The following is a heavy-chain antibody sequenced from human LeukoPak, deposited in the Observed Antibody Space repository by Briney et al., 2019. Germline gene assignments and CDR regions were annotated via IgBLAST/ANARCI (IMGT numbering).Heavy chain of an antibody. CDR3: ARGQGQFSSPWQWGPRRKNFYYYGMDV. V-gene: IGHV3-66*01. Sequence: GGSLRLSCAASGFTVSSSSMNWVRLGPGKGLEWVSVISSDGNTYYADSVKGRFTISRDNSRNTLSLQMHGLRADDTAVYYYARGQGQFSSPWQWGPRRKNFYYYGMDVWGQGTTVTVSS. D-gene: IGHD6-19*01. J-gene: IGHJ6*02. CDR2: ISSDGNT. CDR1: GFTVSSSS.